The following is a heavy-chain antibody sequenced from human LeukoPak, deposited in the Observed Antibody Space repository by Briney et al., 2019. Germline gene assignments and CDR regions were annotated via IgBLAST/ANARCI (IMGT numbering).Heavy chain of an antibody. V-gene: IGHV1-18*01. CDR2: ISAYNGNT. J-gene: IGHJ4*02. D-gene: IGHD1-26*01. Sequence: ASVKVSCKASGYTFTSYGISWVRQAPGQGLEWMGWISAYNGNTNYAQKLQGRVTMTRDTSTSTVYMELSSLRSEDTAVYYCARVGPTVGVYFDFWGQGTLVTVSS. CDR3: ARVGPTVGVYFDF. CDR1: GYTFTSYG.